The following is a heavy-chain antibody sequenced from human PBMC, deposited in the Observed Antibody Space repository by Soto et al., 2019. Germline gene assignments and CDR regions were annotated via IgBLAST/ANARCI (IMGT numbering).Heavy chain of an antibody. CDR3: ARDHITKWGSSPELGMDV. V-gene: IGHV1-2*04. CDR2: INPNSGGT. CDR1: GYTLTGYY. J-gene: IGHJ6*02. D-gene: IGHD3-3*01. Sequence: SVKVSCKASGYTLTGYYMHWVRQAPGRGLEWMGWINPNSGGTNYAQKFQGWVTMTRDTSISTAYMELSRLRSDDTAVYYCARDHITKWGSSPELGMDVWGQGTTVTVS.